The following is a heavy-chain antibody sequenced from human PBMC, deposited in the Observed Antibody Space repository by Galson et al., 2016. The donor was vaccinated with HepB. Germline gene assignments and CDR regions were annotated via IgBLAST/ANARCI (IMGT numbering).Heavy chain of an antibody. CDR3: ARHPDFWEGLGFDY. CDR2: FYHSGST. Sequence: SETLSLTCTVSGGSISSSGYYWDWIRQPPGKGLEWIGTFYHSGSTYYNPSLKSRVTISVDTSKSQFSLKLRSVTAADTAVYYCARHPDFWEGLGFDYWDQGTLVTVSS. V-gene: IGHV4-39*01. D-gene: IGHD3-3*01. J-gene: IGHJ4*02. CDR1: GGSISSSGYY.